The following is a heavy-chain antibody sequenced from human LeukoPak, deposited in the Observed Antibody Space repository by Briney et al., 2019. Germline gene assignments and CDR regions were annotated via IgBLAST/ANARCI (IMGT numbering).Heavy chain of an antibody. CDR1: GGSISSYY. CDR3: ARKIRYSSSSSPYYFDY. CDR2: IHTSGST. D-gene: IGHD6-6*01. Sequence: SETLSLTCTVSGGSISSYYWSWIRQPAGKGLEWIGRIHTSGSTNYSPSLKSRVTMSVDTSKNQFSLKLSSVTAADTAVYYCARKIRYSSSSSPYYFDYWGQGTLVTVSS. V-gene: IGHV4-4*07. J-gene: IGHJ4*02.